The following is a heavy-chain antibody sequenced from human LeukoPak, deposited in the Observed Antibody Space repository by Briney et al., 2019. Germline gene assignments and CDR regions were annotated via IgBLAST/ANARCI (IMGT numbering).Heavy chain of an antibody. CDR2: IYYSGST. J-gene: IGHJ4*02. CDR1: GGSISSYY. Sequence: SETLSLTCTVSGGSISSYYWSWIRQPPGKGLEWIGYIYYSGSTNYNPSLKSRVTRSVDTSKNQFSLKLSSVTAADTAVYYCARHEAVAGTAFDYWGQGTLVTVSS. CDR3: ARHEAVAGTAFDY. V-gene: IGHV4-59*08. D-gene: IGHD6-19*01.